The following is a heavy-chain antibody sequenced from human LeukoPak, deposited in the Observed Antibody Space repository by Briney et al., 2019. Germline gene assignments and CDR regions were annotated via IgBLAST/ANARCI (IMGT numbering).Heavy chain of an antibody. CDR1: GGSISSYY. CDR2: IYYSGST. CDR3: ASYYYDSSGFGY. V-gene: IGHV4-59*01. J-gene: IGHJ4*02. Sequence: SETLSLXCTVSGGSISSYYWSWSRQPPGKGLEWIGYIYYSGSTNYNPSLKSRVTISVDTSKNQFSLKLSSVTAADTAAYYCASYYYDSSGFGYWGQGTLVTVSS. D-gene: IGHD3-22*01.